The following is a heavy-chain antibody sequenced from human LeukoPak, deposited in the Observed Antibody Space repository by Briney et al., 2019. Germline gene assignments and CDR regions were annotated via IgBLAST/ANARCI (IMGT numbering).Heavy chain of an antibody. V-gene: IGHV4-34*01. Sequence: KPSETLSLTCAVYGGSFSGYYWSWIRQPPGKGLEWIGEINHSGSTNYNPSLKSQVTISVDTSKNQFSLKLSSVTAADTAVYYCASRRRDGYNSPPDYWGQGTLVTVSS. CDR1: GGSFSGYY. J-gene: IGHJ4*02. CDR3: ASRRRDGYNSPPDY. D-gene: IGHD5-24*01. CDR2: INHSGST.